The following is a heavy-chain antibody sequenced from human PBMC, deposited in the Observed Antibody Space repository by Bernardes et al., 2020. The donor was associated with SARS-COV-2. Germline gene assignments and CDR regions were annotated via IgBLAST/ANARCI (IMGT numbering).Heavy chain of an antibody. V-gene: IGHV3-30*03. CDR2: ISYDGSQK. CDR1: GFTFSNYG. CDR3: AIGAVAGTESFGF. Sequence: GGSLRLSCAGSGFTFSNYGMHWVRQAPGKGREWVATISYDGSQKKYADSVKGRFTISRDNSKNTLFLQMNSLRTEDTAVHFCAIGAVAGTESFGFWGQGALVTVSS. D-gene: IGHD6-19*01. J-gene: IGHJ4*02.